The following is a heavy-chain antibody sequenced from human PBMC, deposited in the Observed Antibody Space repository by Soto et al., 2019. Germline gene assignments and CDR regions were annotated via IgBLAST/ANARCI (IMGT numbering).Heavy chain of an antibody. D-gene: IGHD2-2*01. J-gene: IGHJ6*02. CDR1: VFTFSSYS. V-gene: IGHV3-48*01. Sequence: EVQLVESGGGLVQPGGSLRLSCASSVFTFSSYSMNWVRQAPGKVQEWVSYISSSSSTIYYAESVQGRFTISRDNAKNALYLQMNILRAEYTAVYYCLSGYCSSTSCPGGYYGMDVWGQGTTVTVSS. CDR2: ISSSSSTI. CDR3: LSGYCSSTSCPGGYYGMDV.